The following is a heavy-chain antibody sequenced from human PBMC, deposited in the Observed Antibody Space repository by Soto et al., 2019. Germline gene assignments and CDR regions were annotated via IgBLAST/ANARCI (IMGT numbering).Heavy chain of an antibody. Sequence: GGSLRLSCAASGFTFSSNYMSWVRQAPGRGLEWVSVIYSGGSTYYADSVKGRFTISRDNSKNTLYLQMNSLRAEDTAVYYCATSHGYSSGWALDYWGQGTLVTVSS. CDR1: GFTFSSNY. V-gene: IGHV3-66*01. CDR3: ATSHGYSSGWALDY. CDR2: IYSGGST. D-gene: IGHD6-19*01. J-gene: IGHJ4*02.